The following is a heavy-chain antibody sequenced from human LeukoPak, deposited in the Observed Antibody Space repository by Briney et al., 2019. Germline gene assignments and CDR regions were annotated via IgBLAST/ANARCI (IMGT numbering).Heavy chain of an antibody. J-gene: IGHJ4*02. V-gene: IGHV3-23*01. CDR3: AKGAYYDSSGYYYCDY. CDR2: ISGSGGSS. D-gene: IGHD3-22*01. Sequence: PGGSLRLSCAASGFTFSSYAMSWVRQAPGKGLEWVSAISGSGGSSYYADSVKGRFTISRDNSKNTLYLQLNSLRAEDAAVYFCAKGAYYDSSGYYYCDYGGQGTRVTVSS. CDR1: GFTFSSYA.